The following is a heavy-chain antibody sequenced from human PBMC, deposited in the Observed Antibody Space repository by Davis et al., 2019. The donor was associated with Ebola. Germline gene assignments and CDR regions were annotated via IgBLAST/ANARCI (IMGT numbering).Heavy chain of an antibody. CDR2: ISASGSNT. D-gene: IGHD3-9*01. V-gene: IGHV3-23*01. CDR1: GFTFSSYA. CDR3: ARDTAKRYYDILTGRYGMDV. Sequence: GESLKISCAASGFTFSSYAMSWVRQAPGKGLEWVSSISASGSNTYHADSVKGRFTISRDNSKNTLYLQMNSLRAEDTAVYYCARDTAKRYYDILTGRYGMDVWGQGTTVTVSS. J-gene: IGHJ6*02.